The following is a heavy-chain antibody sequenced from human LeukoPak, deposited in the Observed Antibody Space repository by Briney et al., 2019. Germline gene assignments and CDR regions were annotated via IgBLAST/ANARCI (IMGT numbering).Heavy chain of an antibody. V-gene: IGHV3-30-3*01. D-gene: IGHD6-13*01. CDR2: ISYDGSNK. Sequence: GGSLRLSCAASGFTVSSNYMSWVRQAPGKGLEWVAVISYDGSNKYYADSVKGRFTISRDNSKNTLYLQMNSLRAEDTAVYYCARGSSSWMGIYYYYYGMDVWGQGTTVTVSS. J-gene: IGHJ6*02. CDR1: GFTVSSNY. CDR3: ARGSSSWMGIYYYYYGMDV.